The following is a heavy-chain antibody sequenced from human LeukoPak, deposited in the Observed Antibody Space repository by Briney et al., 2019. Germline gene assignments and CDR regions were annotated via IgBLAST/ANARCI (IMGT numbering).Heavy chain of an antibody. CDR2: MYYSGST. V-gene: IGHV4-39*01. CDR1: GGSMSSSSYY. CDR3: ARHVYSSSWIYYYYYMDV. D-gene: IGHD6-13*01. J-gene: IGHJ6*03. Sequence: SETLSLTCTVSGGSMSSSSYYWGWIRQPPGKGLEWIGSMYYSGSTYYNPSLKSRVTISVDTSKNQFSLKLSSVTPADTAVYFCARHVYSSSWIYYYYYMDVWGKGTTVTVSS.